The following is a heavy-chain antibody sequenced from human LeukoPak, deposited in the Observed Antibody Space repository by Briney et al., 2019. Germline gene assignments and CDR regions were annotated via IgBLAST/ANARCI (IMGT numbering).Heavy chain of an antibody. D-gene: IGHD3-22*01. J-gene: IGHJ4*02. CDR1: GYSISSGYY. V-gene: IGHV4-38-2*01. CDR2: IYHSGST. Sequence: SETLSLTCAVSGYSISSGYYWGWIRQPPGKGLEWIGSIYHSGSTYYNPSLKSRVTISVDTSKNQFSLKLSSVTAADTAVYYCARHLYDSSGYYPYYFDYWGQRTLVTVSS. CDR3: ARHLYDSSGYYPYYFDY.